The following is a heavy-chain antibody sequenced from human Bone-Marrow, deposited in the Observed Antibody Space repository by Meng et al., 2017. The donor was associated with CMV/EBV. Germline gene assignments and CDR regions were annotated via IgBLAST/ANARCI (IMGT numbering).Heavy chain of an antibody. J-gene: IGHJ6*02. CDR1: GYTFTRYY. CDR3: ARERFLVPAARPDYYYYGMDV. Sequence: ASVKVSCKASGYTFTRYYMHWVRPAAGQGLEWMGWINPNSGGTNYAQKFQGRVTMTRDTSISTAYMELSRLRSDDTAVYYCARERFLVPAARPDYYYYGMDVWGQGSTVTVSS. V-gene: IGHV1-2*02. CDR2: INPNSGGT. D-gene: IGHD2-2*02.